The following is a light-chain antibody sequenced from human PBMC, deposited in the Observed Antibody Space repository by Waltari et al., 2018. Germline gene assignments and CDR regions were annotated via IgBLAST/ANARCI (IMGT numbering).Light chain of an antibody. CDR1: QDISNY. Sequence: DIQMTQSPSSLSASVGDRVTITFQASQDISNYLNWYQQKPGKAPKLLIYDASNLEPGVPSRISGSGSGTDFTVTISSLQPEDVATYFCQEYDNLPPYTFGQGTKLEIK. CDR2: DAS. V-gene: IGKV1-33*01. J-gene: IGKJ2*01. CDR3: QEYDNLPPYT.